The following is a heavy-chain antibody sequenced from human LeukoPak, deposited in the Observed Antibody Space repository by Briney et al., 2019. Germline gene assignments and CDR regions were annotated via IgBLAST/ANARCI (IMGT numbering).Heavy chain of an antibody. V-gene: IGHV3-30*03. CDR2: ISFDGSTK. J-gene: IGHJ4*02. CDR1: GFTFSSYW. Sequence: GGSLRLSCAASGFTFSSYWMHWVRQAPGKGLEWVAIISFDGSTKYYADSVKGRFTISRDNSKNTLYLEMNSLRAEDTAVYYCVSLAGNHYHWGQGTLVTVSS. CDR3: VSLAGNHYH. D-gene: IGHD1-26*01.